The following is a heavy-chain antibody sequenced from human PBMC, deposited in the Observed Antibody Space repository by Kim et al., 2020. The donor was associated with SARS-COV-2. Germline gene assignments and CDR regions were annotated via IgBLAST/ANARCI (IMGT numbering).Heavy chain of an antibody. CDR2: IYNSGST. J-gene: IGHJ6*03. Sequence: EWIGYIYNSGSTKYNPSLKSRVTISVDTSRNQFSLRLTSVTAADTAVYYCARGVFGVVIIPYYFYYMDVWAKGTTVTVSS. CDR3: ARGVFGVVIIPYYFYYMDV. D-gene: IGHD3-3*01. V-gene: IGHV4-59*09.